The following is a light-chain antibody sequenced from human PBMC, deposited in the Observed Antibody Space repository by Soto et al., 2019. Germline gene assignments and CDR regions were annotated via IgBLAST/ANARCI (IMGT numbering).Light chain of an antibody. CDR2: DVS. CDR1: SSDVGGYNY. CDR3: SSYTSSSTYVV. Sequence: QPVLTQPASVSGSPGQSITISCTGTSSDVGGYNYVSWYQQHPGKAPKLTIYDVSNRPSGVSNRFSGSKSGNTASLTISGLQAEDEADYYCSSYTSSSTYVVFGGGTKLTVL. J-gene: IGLJ2*01. V-gene: IGLV2-14*01.